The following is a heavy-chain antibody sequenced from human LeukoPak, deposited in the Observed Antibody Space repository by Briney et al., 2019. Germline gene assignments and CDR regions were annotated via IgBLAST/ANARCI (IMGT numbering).Heavy chain of an antibody. D-gene: IGHD3-22*01. V-gene: IGHV1-2*02. Sequence: ASVKVSCKASGYTFTGYYMHWVRQAPGQGLEWMGWINPNSGGTNYAQKFQGRVTMTRDTSISTAYMELSRLRSDDTAVYYCARDPGDYYDTKNWLDPWGQGTLVTVSS. CDR3: ARDPGDYYDTKNWLDP. J-gene: IGHJ5*02. CDR2: INPNSGGT. CDR1: GYTFTGYY.